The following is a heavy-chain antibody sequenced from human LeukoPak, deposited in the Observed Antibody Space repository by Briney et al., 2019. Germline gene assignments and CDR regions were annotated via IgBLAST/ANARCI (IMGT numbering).Heavy chain of an antibody. D-gene: IGHD5-24*01. Sequence: ASVKVSCKASGYTFTGYYMHWVRQAPGQGLEWMGWISAYNGNTNYAQKLQGRVTMTRNTSTSTVYMELSSLRSEDTAVYYCARIRDGYNDAYDIWGQGTMVTVPS. V-gene: IGHV1-18*04. CDR3: ARIRDGYNDAYDI. J-gene: IGHJ3*02. CDR1: GYTFTGYY. CDR2: ISAYNGNT.